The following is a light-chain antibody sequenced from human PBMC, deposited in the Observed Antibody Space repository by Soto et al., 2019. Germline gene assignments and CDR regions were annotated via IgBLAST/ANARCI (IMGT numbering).Light chain of an antibody. CDR3: QPYGTSLT. CDR2: GEA. J-gene: IGKJ2*01. Sequence: EIVLTQSPGTLSLSPGERATLSCRASQSVTSNYLAGYQHKPGQAPRCLIYGEASRSTGIPDRFSGSGSGTDFTLTISRLEPEAFAVYYCQPYGTSLTCGQGTKLEIK. V-gene: IGKV3-20*01. CDR1: QSVTSNY.